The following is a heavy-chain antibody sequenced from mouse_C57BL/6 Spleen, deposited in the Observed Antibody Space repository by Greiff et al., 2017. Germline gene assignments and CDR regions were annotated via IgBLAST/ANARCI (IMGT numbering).Heavy chain of an antibody. CDR1: GFTFTDYY. J-gene: IGHJ4*01. Sequence: EVKVVESGGGLVQPGGSLSLSCAASGFTFTDYYMSWVRQPPGKALEWLGFIRNKANGYTTEYSASVKGRFTISRDNSQSILYLQMNALRAEDSATYYCARSPLGRSYAMDYWGQGTSVTVSS. CDR2: IRNKANGYTT. V-gene: IGHV7-3*01. D-gene: IGHD4-1*01. CDR3: ARSPLGRSYAMDY.